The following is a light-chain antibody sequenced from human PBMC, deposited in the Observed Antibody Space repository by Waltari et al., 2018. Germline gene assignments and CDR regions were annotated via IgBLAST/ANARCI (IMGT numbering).Light chain of an antibody. CDR2: GKN. CDR1: ILRLFY. V-gene: IGLV3-19*01. J-gene: IGLJ2*01. Sequence: SSELTQDPAVSVALGQTVRIKCQGDILRLFYGNWFRQKPGQAPTLVIYGKNNRPSGVPDRFSASSSGNTASLTISGAQADDEAVYYCGSRDMNGAVIFGGGTKLTVL. CDR3: GSRDMNGAVI.